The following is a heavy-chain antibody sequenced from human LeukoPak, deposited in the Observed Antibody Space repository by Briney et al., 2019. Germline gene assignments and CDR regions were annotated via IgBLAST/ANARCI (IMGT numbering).Heavy chain of an antibody. J-gene: IGHJ4*02. CDR2: IYYSGTT. V-gene: IGHV4-38-2*02. CDR3: ARDLGDGYRPF. Sequence: PSETLSLTCAVSSSSISSGYYWGWFRQPPGKGLEWIGSIYYSGTTYYNPSLKSRVTISINTPKNQLSLNLSSVTAADTAVYFCARDLGDGYRPFWGQGALVTVSS. CDR1: SSSISSGYY. D-gene: IGHD5-24*01.